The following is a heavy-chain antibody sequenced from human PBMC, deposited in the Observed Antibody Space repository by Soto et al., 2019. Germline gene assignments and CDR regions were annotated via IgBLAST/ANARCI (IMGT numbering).Heavy chain of an antibody. J-gene: IGHJ4*02. CDR3: ARRPKTDYYDSSGSFFDY. D-gene: IGHD3-22*01. CDR1: GYSFTSYW. CDR2: IYPGDSDT. V-gene: IGHV5-51*01. Sequence: GESLKISCKGSGYSFTSYWIGWVRQMPGKGLEWMGIIYPGDSDTRYSPSFQGQVTISADKSISTAYLQSSSLKASDTAMYYCARRPKTDYYDSSGSFFDYWGQGTLVTVSS.